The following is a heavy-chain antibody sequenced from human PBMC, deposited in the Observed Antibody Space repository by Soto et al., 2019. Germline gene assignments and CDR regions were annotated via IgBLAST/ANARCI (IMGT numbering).Heavy chain of an antibody. D-gene: IGHD6-13*01. V-gene: IGHV1-69*13. J-gene: IGHJ4*02. Sequence: SVKVSCKASGGTFSSYRFNWVRQARGQGLEWLGAIVPIYRTADYAQKFQGRVTITADESTRTVYMELSSLKSQDTALYYCARDSGAKLSSSWGQGTLVTVSS. CDR1: GGTFSSYR. CDR3: ARDSGAKLSSS. CDR2: IVPIYRTA.